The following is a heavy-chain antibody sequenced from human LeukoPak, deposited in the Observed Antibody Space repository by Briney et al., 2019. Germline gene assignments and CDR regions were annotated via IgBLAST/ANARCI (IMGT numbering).Heavy chain of an antibody. CDR2: INPSGGST. V-gene: IGHV1-46*01. J-gene: IGHJ4*02. D-gene: IGHD3-9*01. Sequence: ASVKVSCKASGYTFTSYYMHWVRQAPGQGLEWMGIINPSGGSTSYAQKFQGRGTMTRDMSTSTVYMELSSLRSEDTAVYYCARDPDYDILTGYHNFDYWGQGTLVTVSS. CDR3: ARDPDYDILTGYHNFDY. CDR1: GYTFTSYY.